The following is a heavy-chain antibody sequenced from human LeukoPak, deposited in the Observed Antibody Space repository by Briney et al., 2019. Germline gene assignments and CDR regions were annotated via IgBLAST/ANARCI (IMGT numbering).Heavy chain of an antibody. CDR3: ARDGGGATVDYYYYMDV. D-gene: IGHD1-26*01. Sequence: GGSLRLSCAASGFTFSSYSMNWVRQAPGKGLEWVSSISSSSSYIYYADSVKGRFTISRDNAKNSLYLQMNSLRAEDTAVYYCARDGGGATVDYYYYMDVWGKGTTVTISS. J-gene: IGHJ6*03. CDR2: ISSSSSYI. V-gene: IGHV3-21*01. CDR1: GFTFSSYS.